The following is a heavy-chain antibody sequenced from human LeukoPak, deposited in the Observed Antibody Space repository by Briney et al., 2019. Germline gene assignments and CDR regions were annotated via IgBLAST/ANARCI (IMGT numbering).Heavy chain of an antibody. Sequence: GGSPRLSCAASGFTVSSNYMSWVRQAPGKGLEWVSVIYSGGSTYYADSVKGRFTISRDNSKNTLYLQMNSLRAEDTAVYYCARSAGIGMYYFDYWGQGTLVTVSS. CDR3: ARSAGIGMYYFDY. CDR2: IYSGGST. D-gene: IGHD1-14*01. J-gene: IGHJ4*02. V-gene: IGHV3-66*01. CDR1: GFTVSSNY.